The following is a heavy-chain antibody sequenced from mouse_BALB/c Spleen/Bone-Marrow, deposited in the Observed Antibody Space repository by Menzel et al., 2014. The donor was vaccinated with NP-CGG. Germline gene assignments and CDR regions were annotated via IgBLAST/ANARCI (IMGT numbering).Heavy chain of an antibody. CDR2: INPSSGYT. J-gene: IGHJ4*01. CDR3: AYGNYGYAMDY. CDR1: GYTFTSYT. Sequence: QVQLKESGAELARPGASVKMSCKASGYTFTSYTMHWVKQRPGQGLEWIGYINPSSGYTNYNQKFKDKATLTADKSSSTAYMQLSSLTSEDSAVYFCAYGNYGYAMDYWGQGTSVTVPS. D-gene: IGHD2-10*02. V-gene: IGHV1-4*01.